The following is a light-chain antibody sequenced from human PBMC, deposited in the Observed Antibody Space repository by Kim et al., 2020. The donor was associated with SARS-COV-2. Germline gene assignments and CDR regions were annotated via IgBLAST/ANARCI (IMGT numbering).Light chain of an antibody. V-gene: IGKV1-8*01. CDR1: QGISSY. J-gene: IGKJ4*01. CDR3: QQYYSYHRT. Sequence: AIRMTQSPSSFSASTGDRVTITCRASQGISSYLAWYQQKPGKAPRLLIYAASTLQSGVPSRFSGSGSGTDFTLTISCLQSEDFATYYCQQYYSYHRTFGGGTKVDIK. CDR2: AAS.